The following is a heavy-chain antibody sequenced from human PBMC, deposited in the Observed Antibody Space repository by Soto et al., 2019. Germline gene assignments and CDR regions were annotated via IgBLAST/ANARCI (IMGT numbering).Heavy chain of an antibody. CDR2: ISNSGTT. J-gene: IGHJ4*02. D-gene: IGHD3-10*01. V-gene: IGHV4-31*03. CDR1: AGSITSGDFY. Sequence: SETLSLTCTFSAGSITSGDFYWSWIRQHPGKGLEWIGYISNSGTTYYNPSLKSRVTISVDTSKNQFSLRLNSMTAADTAVYYCARVAYSLIRGGMDWYYFDYWGQGTLVTVSS. CDR3: ARVAYSLIRGGMDWYYFDY.